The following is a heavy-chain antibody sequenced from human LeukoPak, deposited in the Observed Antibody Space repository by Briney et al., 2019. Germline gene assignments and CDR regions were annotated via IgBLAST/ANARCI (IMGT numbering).Heavy chain of an antibody. J-gene: IGHJ6*03. CDR1: DGSISSSNYY. Sequence: PSETLSLTCSVSDGSISSSNYYWGWIRQYPGKGLEWNGSIYFSGSTYYNPSLKSRVTMSVDTSKNQFSLKLSSVTAADTAVYYCARNYGSGSSGYYHYYMDVWGKGTTVTISS. V-gene: IGHV4-39*07. CDR3: ARNYGSGSSGYYHYYMDV. CDR2: IYFSGST. D-gene: IGHD3-10*01.